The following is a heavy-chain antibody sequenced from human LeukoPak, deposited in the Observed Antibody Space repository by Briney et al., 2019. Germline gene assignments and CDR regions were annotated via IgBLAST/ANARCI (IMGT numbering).Heavy chain of an antibody. CDR3: ARDRDWSGYYEDY. V-gene: IGHV3-23*01. CDR1: GFTFSSYA. CDR2: LSGSGGRT. Sequence: GGSLRLSCAASGFTFSSYAMSWVRQAPGKGLEWVSALSGSGGRTYYADSVKGRFTISRDNSKNSLYLQMNSLRAEDTAVYYCARDRDWSGYYEDYWGQGTLVTVSS. D-gene: IGHD3-3*01. J-gene: IGHJ4*02.